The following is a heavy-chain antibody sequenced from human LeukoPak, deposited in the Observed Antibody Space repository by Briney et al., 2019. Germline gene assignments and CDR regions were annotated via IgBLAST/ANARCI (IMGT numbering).Heavy chain of an antibody. V-gene: IGHV4-61*05. D-gene: IGHD6-19*01. J-gene: IGHJ4*02. CDR1: GASLSDNNHF. CDR3: ARRVTSSGWYRDDS. CDR2: ISHGGTT. Sequence: PSETLSLTCDVSGASLSDNNHFWAWIRQPPGKGLEWIGYISHGGTTSYNPSLQSRVTISVDTSKNQFSLKVTSVTAADTAVYYCARRVTSSGWYRDDSWGQGTLVTVSS.